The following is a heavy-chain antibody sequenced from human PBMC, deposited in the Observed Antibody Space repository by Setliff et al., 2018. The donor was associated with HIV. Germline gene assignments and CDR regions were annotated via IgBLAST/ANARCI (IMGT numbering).Heavy chain of an antibody. Sequence: ASVKVSCKASGYTFTGYYMHWVRQAPGQGLEWMGWINPNSGGTNYAQKFQGRVTMTRDTSISTAYMELSRLRSDDTAVYYCARGYSYGDPNSWFDPWGQGTLVTVAS. CDR2: INPNSGGT. V-gene: IGHV1-2*02. CDR3: ARGYSYGDPNSWFDP. D-gene: IGHD5-18*01. J-gene: IGHJ5*02. CDR1: GYTFTGYY.